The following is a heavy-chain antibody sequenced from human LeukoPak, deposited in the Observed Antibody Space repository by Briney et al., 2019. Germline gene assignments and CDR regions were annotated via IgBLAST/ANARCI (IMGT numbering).Heavy chain of an antibody. J-gene: IGHJ4*02. CDR2: IYYSRST. CDR3: ARDGQQLVPFDY. D-gene: IGHD6-13*01. V-gene: IGHV4-39*07. Sequence: SETLSLTCTVSGGSISSSSYYWGWIRQPPGKGLEWIGSIYYSRSTYYNPSLKSRVTISVDTSKNQFSLKLSSVTAADTAVYYCARDGQQLVPFDYWGQGTLVTVSS. CDR1: GGSISSSSYY.